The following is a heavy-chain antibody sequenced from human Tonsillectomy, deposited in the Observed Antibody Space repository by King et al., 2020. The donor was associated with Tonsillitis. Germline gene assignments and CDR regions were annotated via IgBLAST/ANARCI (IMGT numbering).Heavy chain of an antibody. J-gene: IGHJ4*02. CDR2: FYYTGST. D-gene: IGHD1-1*01. CDR1: GVSISSSY. CDR3: ARGPITTTASFDY. V-gene: IGHV4-59*07. Sequence: QLQESGPGLVKPSDTLSLTCTVSGVSISSSYWSWIRQPPGKGLEWIAYFYYTGSTNYNPSLKSRVTISVDSSKNQFSLDLSSLTAADTAVYFCARGPITTTASFDYWGQGTRVTVSS.